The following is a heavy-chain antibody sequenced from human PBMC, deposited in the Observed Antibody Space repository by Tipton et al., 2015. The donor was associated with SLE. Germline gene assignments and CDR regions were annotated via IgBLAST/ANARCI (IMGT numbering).Heavy chain of an antibody. CDR2: INSDGSST. J-gene: IGHJ6*03. Sequence: SLRLSCAASGFTFSNYWMHWVRQAPGKGLVWVSRINSDGSSTSYADSVKGRFTTSRDNAKNTLYLQMNSLRAEDTAVYYCAREGTTVIYYYYMDVWGKGTTVTVSS. D-gene: IGHD4-11*01. CDR1: GFTFSNYW. CDR3: AREGTTVIYYYYMDV. V-gene: IGHV3-74*01.